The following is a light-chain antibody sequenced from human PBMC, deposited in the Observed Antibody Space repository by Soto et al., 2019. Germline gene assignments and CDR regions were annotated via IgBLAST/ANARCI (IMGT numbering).Light chain of an antibody. J-gene: IGKJ4*01. Sequence: DTQLAQSPSCLPAHAGQQVPIPCQASQDISKYLNWYQQKPGKAPKLLIYDASNLETGIPSRFSGSGSGTNFSLTITSLQPEDIATYYCQKYENLPLTFGRGTTVDIK. CDR2: DAS. CDR3: QKYENLPLT. V-gene: IGKV1-33*01. CDR1: QDISKY.